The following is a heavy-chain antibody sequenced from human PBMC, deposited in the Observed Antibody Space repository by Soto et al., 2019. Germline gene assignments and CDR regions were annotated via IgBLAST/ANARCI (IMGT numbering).Heavy chain of an antibody. D-gene: IGHD3-9*01. Sequence: EVQLLESGGGLVQPGGSLRLSCAASGFTFSSYAMSWVRQAPGKGLEWVAAISGSGGSTYYADSVKGRFTISRDKSKNTLYLQMNSLRAEEMAVYYGAKVRPLLRYFDWLSIFDYWGQGTLVTVSS. CDR2: ISGSGGST. V-gene: IGHV3-23*01. CDR3: AKVRPLLRYFDWLSIFDY. J-gene: IGHJ4*02. CDR1: GFTFSSYA.